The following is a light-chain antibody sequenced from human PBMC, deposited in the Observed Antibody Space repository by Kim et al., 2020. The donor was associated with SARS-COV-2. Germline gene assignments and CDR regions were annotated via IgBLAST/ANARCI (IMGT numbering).Light chain of an antibody. Sequence: SVARGQTARITCGGNNIGSENVHWYQQKPGQAPVLVIYRDTNRPSGIPERFSGSNSGNTATLTITRAQAGDEADYYCQVWDSSAGVFGGGTQLTVL. CDR3: QVWDSSAGV. V-gene: IGLV3-9*01. J-gene: IGLJ3*02. CDR2: RDT. CDR1: NIGSEN.